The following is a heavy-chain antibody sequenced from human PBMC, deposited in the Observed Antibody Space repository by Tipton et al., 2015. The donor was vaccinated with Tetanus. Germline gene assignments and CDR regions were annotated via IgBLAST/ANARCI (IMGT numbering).Heavy chain of an antibody. CDR1: GGSISSYY. CDR3: ARGRGSSGRLGYFDY. V-gene: IGHV4-59*01. CDR2: IYYSGST. D-gene: IGHD6-6*01. J-gene: IGHJ4*02. Sequence: LRLSCTVSGGSISSYYWSWIRQPPGKGLEWIGYIYYSGSTNYNPSLKSRVTISVDTSKNQFSLKLSSVTAADTAVYYCARGRGSSGRLGYFDYWGQGTLVTVSS.